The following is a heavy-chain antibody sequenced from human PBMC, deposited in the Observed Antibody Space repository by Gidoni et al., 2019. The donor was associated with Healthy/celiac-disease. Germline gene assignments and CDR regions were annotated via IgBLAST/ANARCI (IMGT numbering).Heavy chain of an antibody. V-gene: IGHV2-26*01. J-gene: IGHJ4*02. CDR1: GFSLSNARMG. Sequence: QVTLKESGPVLVKPTETLTLTCAVSGFSLSNARMGVSWFRQPPGKALEWLAHIFSNDEKSYSTSLQSRLTISKDTSKSQVVLTMTNMDPVDTATDYCARILYCGGDCPFDYWGQGTLVTVSS. CDR3: ARILYCGGDCPFDY. CDR2: IFSNDEK. D-gene: IGHD2-21*02.